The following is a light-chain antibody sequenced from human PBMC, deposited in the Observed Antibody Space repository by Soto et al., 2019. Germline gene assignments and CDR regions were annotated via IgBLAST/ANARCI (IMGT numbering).Light chain of an antibody. Sequence: QSVLTQPASVSGSPGQSITISCTGTSSDVGTYSYVSWYQQHPGKAPKLMIYDVSNRPSGVSNRFSGSKSGNTASLTISGLQAEDEADYYCSSYTSSSTLVVFGGGTKLTVL. V-gene: IGLV2-14*03. CDR2: DVS. CDR3: SSYTSSSTLVV. CDR1: SSDVGTYSY. J-gene: IGLJ2*01.